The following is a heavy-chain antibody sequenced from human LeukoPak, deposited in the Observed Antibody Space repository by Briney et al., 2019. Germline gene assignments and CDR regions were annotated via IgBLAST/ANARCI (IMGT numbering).Heavy chain of an antibody. J-gene: IGHJ6*02. Sequence: AASVKVSCKASGYTFTNYGISWVRQAPGQGLEWLGCVSTYNGNTKYLQKLQGRVTMTTDTSTGTAYMELRSLRSDDTAVYYCARDWGWNGILTDYWIQAFGGMDVWGQGTTVTVSS. CDR1: GYTFTNYG. CDR3: ARDWGWNGILTDYWIQAFGGMDV. D-gene: IGHD3-9*01. CDR2: VSTYNGNT. V-gene: IGHV1-18*01.